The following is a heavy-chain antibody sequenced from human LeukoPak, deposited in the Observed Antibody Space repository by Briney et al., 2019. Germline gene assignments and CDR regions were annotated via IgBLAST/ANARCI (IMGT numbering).Heavy chain of an antibody. CDR1: GFTFSSYA. CDR3: ARPTATNSFDN. D-gene: IGHD1-26*01. V-gene: IGHV1-46*01. CDR2: INPSGGGA. J-gene: IGHJ4*02. Sequence: GGSLGLSCAASGFTFSSYAMSWVRQAPGQGLEWMGIINPSGGGAYYAQKFQGRVTMTRDMSTTTMYMELSSLRSEDTAVYYCARPTATNSFDNWGQGTLVTVSS.